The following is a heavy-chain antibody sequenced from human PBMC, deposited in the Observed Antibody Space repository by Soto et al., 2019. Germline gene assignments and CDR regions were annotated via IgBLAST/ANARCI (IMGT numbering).Heavy chain of an antibody. CDR2: LYYSGSA. J-gene: IGHJ4*02. CDR1: AASSGRRSYF. Sequence: PSETLSLTCTVSAASSGRRSYFWGWIRQPPGKGLEWIGSLYYSGSAYYNPSLYSRVTISADTSKNLLSLKLRSVTAADTAVYFCARGDRGGNGGKSFPYWGQGTLVTVSS. CDR3: ARGDRGGNGGKSFPY. V-gene: IGHV4-39*01. D-gene: IGHD5-12*01.